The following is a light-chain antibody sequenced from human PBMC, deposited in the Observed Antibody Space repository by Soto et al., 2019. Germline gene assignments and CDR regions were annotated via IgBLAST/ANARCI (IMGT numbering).Light chain of an antibody. CDR1: QSVSSSY. CDR2: GES. J-gene: IGKJ2*01. CDR3: QQNGSSPYT. Sequence: EMALTQSPGTLSLSPGERATLSCRASQSVSSSYLAWYQQKPRQAPRLLIYGESSRATSIPDRFSGNGSGTDFNLTISRLEPEDFAVNDCQQNGSSPYTFGKGAKLENK. V-gene: IGKV3-20*01.